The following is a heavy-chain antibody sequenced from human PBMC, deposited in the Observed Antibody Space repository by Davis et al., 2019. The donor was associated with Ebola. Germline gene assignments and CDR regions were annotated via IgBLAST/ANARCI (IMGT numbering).Heavy chain of an antibody. J-gene: IGHJ4*02. CDR3: ARGDGYNWRLDY. V-gene: IGHV1-46*01. CDR1: GYTFTDYY. CDR2: INPSSGST. Sequence: ASVKVSCKASGYTFTDYYMHLVRQAPGQGLEWVGIINPSSGSTAYAQKFQGRVTMTRDSSTSTVYMELRSLRSEDTAVFYCARGDGYNWRLDYWGQGALVTVSS. D-gene: IGHD5-24*01.